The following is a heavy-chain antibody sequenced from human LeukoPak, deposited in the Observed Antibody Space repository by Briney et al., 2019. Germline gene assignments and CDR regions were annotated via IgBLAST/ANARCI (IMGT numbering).Heavy chain of an antibody. CDR3: ARASTHSDY. D-gene: IGHD1-1*01. J-gene: IGHJ4*02. CDR2: INHSGST. V-gene: IGHV4-34*01. CDR1: GGSFSGYY. Sequence: PSETLSLTCAGYGGSFSGYYWSWIRQPPGKGLEWIGEINHSGSTNYNPSLKSRVTTSVDTSKNQFSPKLSSVTAADTAVYYCARASTHSDYWGQGTLVTVSS.